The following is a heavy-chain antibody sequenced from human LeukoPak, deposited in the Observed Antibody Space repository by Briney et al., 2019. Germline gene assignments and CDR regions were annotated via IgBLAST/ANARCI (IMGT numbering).Heavy chain of an antibody. J-gene: IGHJ1*01. CDR1: GLTLSSYG. CDR2: ISHSGGST. V-gene: IGHV3-23*01. Sequence: GGSLRLSCAVSGLTLSSYGMSWVRQAPGKGREWVSSISHSGGSTYYADSVKDWLTISREKSKNTLSLQMTSLRAEDTAVYYCGKDSTEGYCSGGRCYSRSAGAEYFQHWGQGTLVTVSS. D-gene: IGHD2-15*01. CDR3: GKDSTEGYCSGGRCYSRSAGAEYFQH.